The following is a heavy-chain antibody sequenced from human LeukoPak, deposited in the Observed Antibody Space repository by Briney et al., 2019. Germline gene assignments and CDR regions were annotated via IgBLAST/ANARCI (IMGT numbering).Heavy chain of an antibody. Sequence: SETLSLTCTVSGGSISSYYWSWIRQPPGKGLEWIGYIYYSGSTNYNPSLKSRVTISVDTSENQFSLKLSSVTAADTAVYYCARGIAAASGYFDYWGQGTLVTVSS. CDR3: ARGIAAASGYFDY. CDR2: IYYSGST. CDR1: GGSISSYY. V-gene: IGHV4-59*08. J-gene: IGHJ4*02. D-gene: IGHD6-13*01.